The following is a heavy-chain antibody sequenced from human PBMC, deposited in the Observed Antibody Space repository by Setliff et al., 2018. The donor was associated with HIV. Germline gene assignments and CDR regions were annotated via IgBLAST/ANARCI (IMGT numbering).Heavy chain of an antibody. CDR2: INPDSGGT. CDR3: ATDLGSHALDP. D-gene: IGHD6-13*01. J-gene: IGHJ5*02. V-gene: IGHV1-2*02. Sequence: ASVKVSCKASGDTLSDYYIHWVRQAPGQGLEWMGWINPDSGGTNYAQKFQGRVTMTRDTSLNTDYMEVRSLRSDDTAVYYCATDLGSHALDPWGQGTLVNVSS. CDR1: GDTLSDYY.